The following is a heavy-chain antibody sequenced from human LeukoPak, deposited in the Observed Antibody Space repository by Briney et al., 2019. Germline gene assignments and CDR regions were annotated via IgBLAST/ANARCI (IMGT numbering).Heavy chain of an antibody. CDR1: GYTFTSYG. CDR3: ARVGSHYDILTGYYN. CDR2: ISAYNGNT. D-gene: IGHD3-9*01. J-gene: IGHJ4*02. V-gene: IGHV1-18*01. Sequence: GPVKVSCQASGYTFTSYGISWVRQAPGQGLEWMGWISAYNGNTNYAQKLQGRVTMTTDTSTSTAYMELRSLRSDDTAVYYCARVGSHYDILTGYYNWGQGTLVTVSS.